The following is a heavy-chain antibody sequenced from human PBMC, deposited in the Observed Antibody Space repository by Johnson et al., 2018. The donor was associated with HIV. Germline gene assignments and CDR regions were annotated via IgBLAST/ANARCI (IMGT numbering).Heavy chain of an antibody. CDR3: ARAGARAFDI. V-gene: IGHV3-20*04. CDR2: INWSGASA. J-gene: IGHJ3*02. Sequence: MHLVEFGGGVVRPGESLGLSCAASEFTFGDYDMAWVRAAPGKGLEWVSGINWSGASAGYADSVKGRFTISRDNSKNTLYLQMNSLRAEDTAVYYCARAGARAFDIWGQGTMVTVSS. D-gene: IGHD1-26*01. CDR1: EFTFGDYD.